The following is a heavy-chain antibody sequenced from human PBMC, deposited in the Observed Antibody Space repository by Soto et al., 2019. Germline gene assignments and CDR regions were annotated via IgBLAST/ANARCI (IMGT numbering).Heavy chain of an antibody. CDR3: ARVERGTATTVVDAFDI. CDR2: MSHSGGT. CDR1: GGSVNSGNYY. Sequence: PSETMSLTCAVFGGSVNSGNYYWSWIRQPPGKGLEWIGEMSHSGGTHFNPSLKSRVTISVDTSKNQFSLKMSSVTAADTALYYCARVERGTATTVVDAFDIWGPGTMVTVSS. J-gene: IGHJ3*02. D-gene: IGHD1-1*01. V-gene: IGHV4-61*01.